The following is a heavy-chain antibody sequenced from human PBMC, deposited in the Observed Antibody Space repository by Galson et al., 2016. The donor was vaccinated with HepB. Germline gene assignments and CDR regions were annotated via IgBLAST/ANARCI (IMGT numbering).Heavy chain of an antibody. J-gene: IGHJ6*02. Sequence: SVKVSCKASGYTFTTYDMHWVRQSPRQRLEWMGWISAGSGNTKFSENFQGRVAITRDTSARTHYMELSSLTSEDTAVYYCARDLIGNLDVWGQGTTFTVSS. CDR1: GYTFTTYD. D-gene: IGHD3-16*02. CDR3: ARDLIGNLDV. CDR2: ISAGSGNT. V-gene: IGHV1-3*01.